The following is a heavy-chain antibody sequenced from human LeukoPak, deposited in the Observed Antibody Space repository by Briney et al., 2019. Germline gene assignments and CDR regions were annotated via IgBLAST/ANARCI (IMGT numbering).Heavy chain of an antibody. CDR1: GYTFTSYA. CDR2: INTNTGNP. D-gene: IGHD4-11*01. Sequence: ASVKVPCKASGYTFTSYAMNWVRQAPGQGLEWMGWINTNTGNPTYAQGFTGRFVFSLDTSVSTAYLQISSLKAEDTAVYYCAREYGNLNYYYGMDVWGQGTTVTVSS. V-gene: IGHV7-4-1*02. CDR3: AREYGNLNYYYGMDV. J-gene: IGHJ6*02.